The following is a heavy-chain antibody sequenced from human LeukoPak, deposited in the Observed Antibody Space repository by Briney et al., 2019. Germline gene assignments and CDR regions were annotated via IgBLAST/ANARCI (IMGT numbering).Heavy chain of an antibody. D-gene: IGHD3-10*01. Sequence: ASVKVSCKASGYTFTGYFMHWVRQAPGQGLEWMGWINPNSGDTNYAQKFQGRVAMTRDTSVSTAYLELSSLRYDDTAVYYCASRGGSGKYDFDFWGQGTLVTVSS. V-gene: IGHV1-2*02. CDR1: GYTFTGYF. J-gene: IGHJ4*02. CDR2: INPNSGDT. CDR3: ASRGGSGKYDFDF.